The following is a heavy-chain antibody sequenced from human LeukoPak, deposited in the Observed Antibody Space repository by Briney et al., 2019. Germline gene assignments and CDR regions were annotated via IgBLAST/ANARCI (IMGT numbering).Heavy chain of an antibody. J-gene: IGHJ6*03. Sequence: PGGSLRLSCAASGFTFSSYSMNWVRQAPGKGLEWVSSISSSSSYIYYADSVKGRFTISRDNAKNSLYLQMNSLRAEDTAVYYCARDGVVVVPAAMSGGETYYYYYYMDVWGKGTTVTVSS. CDR1: GFTFSSYS. CDR3: ARDGVVVVPAAMSGGETYYYYYYMDV. D-gene: IGHD2-2*01. V-gene: IGHV3-21*01. CDR2: ISSSSSYI.